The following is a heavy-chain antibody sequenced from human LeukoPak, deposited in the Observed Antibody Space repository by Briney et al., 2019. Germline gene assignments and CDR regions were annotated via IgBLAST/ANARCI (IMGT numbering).Heavy chain of an antibody. CDR1: GGSFSGYY. V-gene: IGHV4-34*01. CDR2: INHSGST. D-gene: IGHD3-10*01. CDR3: ARGGRAHHYYCSGSYSSYFDY. Sequence: SETLSLTCAVYGGSFSGYYWSWVRQPPGKGLEWIGEINHSGSTNYNPSLKSRVTISVDTSKNQFSLKLSSVTAADTAVYYCARGGRAHHYYCSGSYSSYFDYWGQGTLVTVSS. J-gene: IGHJ4*02.